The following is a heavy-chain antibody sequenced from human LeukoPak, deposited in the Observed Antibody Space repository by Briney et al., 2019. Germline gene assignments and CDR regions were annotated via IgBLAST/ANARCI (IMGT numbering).Heavy chain of an antibody. CDR2: INPNSGGT. J-gene: IGHJ4*02. CDR3: ARGLRGSPASDY. Sequence: ASVKISCKASGYTFTGYYMHWVRQAPGQGPEWMGWINPNSGGTNYAQKFQGRVTMTRDTSISTAYMELSRLRSDDTAVYYCARGLRGSPASDYWGQGTLVTVSS. V-gene: IGHV1-2*02. D-gene: IGHD2-2*01. CDR1: GYTFTGYY.